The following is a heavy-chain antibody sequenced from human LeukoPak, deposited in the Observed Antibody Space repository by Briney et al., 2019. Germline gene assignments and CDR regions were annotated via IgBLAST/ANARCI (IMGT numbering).Heavy chain of an antibody. CDR3: SAGPSGWTEFFQH. D-gene: IGHD6-19*01. Sequence: GGSLRLSCAAPGFTLSNYTMHWVRQASGKGLEWVARIRSKANNYATEYGPSVKGRFTISRDDAKNTAYLQMNSLKTEDTAIYYCSAGPSGWTEFFQHWGQGTLVTVSS. CDR2: IRSKANNYAT. J-gene: IGHJ1*01. CDR1: GFTLSNYT. V-gene: IGHV3-73*01.